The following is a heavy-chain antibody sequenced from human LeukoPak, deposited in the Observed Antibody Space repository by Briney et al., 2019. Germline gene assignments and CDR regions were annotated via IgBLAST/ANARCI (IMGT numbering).Heavy chain of an antibody. CDR1: GDSISTYY. Sequence: PSETLSLTCSVSGDSISTYYWSWIRQPAGKGMEWIGRTHTSGNTIYNPSLKSRVTMSVDTSNNQLSLKLSSVTAADTAVYYCARENSGGYLFDYWGQGTLVTVSS. CDR2: THTSGNT. V-gene: IGHV4-4*07. CDR3: ARENSGGYLFDY. J-gene: IGHJ4*02. D-gene: IGHD3-22*01.